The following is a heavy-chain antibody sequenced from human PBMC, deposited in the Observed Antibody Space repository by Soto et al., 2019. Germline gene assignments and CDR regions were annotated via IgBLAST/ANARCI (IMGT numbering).Heavy chain of an antibody. CDR1: GFAFSNAW. Sequence: GGSLRLSCAASGFAFSNAWMSWVRQAPGKGLEWVGRMKKKTDGGTTYYAAPVKGRFAISRDDVKSTLYLQMNSLKTEDTAVYYCTTRFNKGDTVDRDYWGQGTLVTVSS. V-gene: IGHV3-15*01. CDR3: TTRFNKGDTVDRDY. CDR2: MKKKTDGGTT. J-gene: IGHJ4*01. D-gene: IGHD3-22*01.